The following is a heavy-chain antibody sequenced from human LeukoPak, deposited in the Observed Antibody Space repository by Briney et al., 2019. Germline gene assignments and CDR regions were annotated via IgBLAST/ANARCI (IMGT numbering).Heavy chain of an antibody. CDR1: GGSFSGYY. CDR3: ASNLVGASDYYFDY. CDR2: INHSGST. Sequence: SETLSLTCAVYGGSFSGYYWSWIRQPPGKGLEWIGEINHSGSTNYNPSLKSRVTISVDTSKNQFSLKLSSVTAANTAVYYCASNLVGASDYYFDYWGQGTLVTVSS. V-gene: IGHV4-34*01. J-gene: IGHJ4*02. D-gene: IGHD1-26*01.